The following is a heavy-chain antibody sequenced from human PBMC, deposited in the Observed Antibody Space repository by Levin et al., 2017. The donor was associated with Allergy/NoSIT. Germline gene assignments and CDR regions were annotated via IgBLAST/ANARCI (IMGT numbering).Heavy chain of an antibody. J-gene: IGHJ6*02. D-gene: IGHD2-2*01. CDR2: IYPYSGGS. Sequence: ASVKVSCKSSGYTFTDYYMHWVRQAPGQGLEWMGWIYPYSGGSNYAQKLQGRVTMTRDTSISTAYMELSRLRSDDTAVYYCARELSVVVPTASSYYYYGMDGWGQGTTVTVSS. V-gene: IGHV1-2*02. CDR1: GYTFTDYY. CDR3: ARELSVVVPTASSYYYYGMDG.